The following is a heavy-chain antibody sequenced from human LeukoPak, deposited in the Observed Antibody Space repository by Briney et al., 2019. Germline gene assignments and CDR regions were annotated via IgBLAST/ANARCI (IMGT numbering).Heavy chain of an antibody. J-gene: IGHJ4*02. CDR2: ISSSSSTI. CDR1: GFTFSSHS. Sequence: GGSLRLSCAASGFTFSSHSMNWVRQAPGKGLEWVSYISSSSSTIYYADSVKGRFTISRDNAKNSLYLQMNSLRDEDTAVYYCARIYYYGPGSRDYWGQGTLVTVSS. V-gene: IGHV3-48*02. D-gene: IGHD3-10*01. CDR3: ARIYYYGPGSRDY.